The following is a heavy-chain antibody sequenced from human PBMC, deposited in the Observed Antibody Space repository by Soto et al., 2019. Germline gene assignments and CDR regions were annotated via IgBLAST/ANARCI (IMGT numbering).Heavy chain of an antibody. CDR2: IYYSGST. Sequence: QLRLQESGPGLVKSSETLSLTCTVSGGSVRSSTYYWGWIRQFPGKGLEWIGSIYYSGSTHNNPSLKSRVTMSVDTYTNQFSLKLMSVTAADTAIYYCTRHEGGAAADRPLDYWGQGTLVTVSS. CDR1: GGSVRSSTYY. J-gene: IGHJ4*02. D-gene: IGHD6-13*01. V-gene: IGHV4-39*01. CDR3: TRHEGGAAADRPLDY.